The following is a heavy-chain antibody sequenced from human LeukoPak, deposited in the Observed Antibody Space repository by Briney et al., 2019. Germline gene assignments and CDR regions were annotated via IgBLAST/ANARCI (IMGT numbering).Heavy chain of an antibody. CDR1: GFTFDDYT. CDR3: AKGRSGWYVLAY. Sequence: PGGSLRLSCAASGFTFDDYTMHWVRQAPGKGLEWVSLISWDGVSTHYAGSVKGRFTISRDNNKNSLYLQMNGLRTEDTALYYCAKGRSGWYVLAYWGQGTLVTVSS. J-gene: IGHJ4*02. D-gene: IGHD6-19*01. V-gene: IGHV3-43*01. CDR2: ISWDGVST.